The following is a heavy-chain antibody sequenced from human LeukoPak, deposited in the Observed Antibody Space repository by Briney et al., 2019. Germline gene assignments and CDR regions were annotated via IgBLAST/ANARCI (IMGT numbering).Heavy chain of an antibody. Sequence: ASVKVPCKASGYTCTSYYMHWVRQAPGQGLEWMGIINPSGGSTSYAQKFQGRVTMTRDTSTSTVYMELSSLRSEDTAVYYCARSWVVAPASSGMDVWGQGTTVTVSS. CDR2: INPSGGST. CDR1: GYTCTSYY. CDR3: ARSWVVAPASSGMDV. V-gene: IGHV1-46*01. J-gene: IGHJ6*02. D-gene: IGHD2-15*01.